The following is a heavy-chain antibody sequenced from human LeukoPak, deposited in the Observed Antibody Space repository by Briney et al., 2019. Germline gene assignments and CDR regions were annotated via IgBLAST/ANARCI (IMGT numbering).Heavy chain of an antibody. V-gene: IGHV4-39*07. Sequence: SETLSLTCTVSGGSISSSSYYWGWIRQPPGKGLEWIGNIYYRGNTYYSPSLKSRLTISVDTSKNQVSLKLSSVTAADTAVYYCARMVTTDWYFDLWGRGTLVTVSS. CDR2: IYYRGNT. CDR3: ARMVTTDWYFDL. CDR1: GGSISSSSYY. J-gene: IGHJ2*01. D-gene: IGHD4-17*01.